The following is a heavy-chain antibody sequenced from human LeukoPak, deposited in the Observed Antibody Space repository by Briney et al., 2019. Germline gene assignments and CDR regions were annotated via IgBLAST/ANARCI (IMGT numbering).Heavy chain of an antibody. CDR2: VGGGNDI. CDR1: GFPFNIYG. D-gene: IGHD1-7*01. J-gene: IGHJ4*02. V-gene: IGHV3-23*01. CDR3: AKDATPGNSIWDHFDS. Sequence: GGSLRLSCAASGFPFNIYGMSWVRQAPGKGLEWVSGVGGGNDIHYADSVKGRFTGSRDDAKSTVYLQMNSLRVEDTAIYFCAKDATPGNSIWDHFDSWGQGTLVTVSS.